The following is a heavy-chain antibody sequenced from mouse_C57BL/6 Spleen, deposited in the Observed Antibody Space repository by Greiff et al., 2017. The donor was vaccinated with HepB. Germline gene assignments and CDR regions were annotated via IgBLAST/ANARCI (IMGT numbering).Heavy chain of an antibody. V-gene: IGHV1-15*01. CDR1: GYTFTDYE. J-gene: IGHJ3*01. CDR3: TEEIYYGLAY. D-gene: IGHD2-1*01. Sequence: QVQLQQSGAELVRPGASVTLSCKASGYTFTDYEMHWVKQTPVHGLEWIGAIDPETGGTAYNQKFKGKAILTADKSSSTAYMELRSLTSEDSAVYYCTEEIYYGLAYWGQGTLVTVSA. CDR2: IDPETGGT.